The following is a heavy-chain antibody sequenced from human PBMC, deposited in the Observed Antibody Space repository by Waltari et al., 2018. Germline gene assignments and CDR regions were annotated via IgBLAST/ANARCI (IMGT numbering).Heavy chain of an antibody. J-gene: IGHJ4*02. V-gene: IGHV4-59*01. CDR2: IYYSGST. Sequence: QVQLQESGPGLVKPSETLSLTCTVSGGSISSYYWSWIRPPPGKGLEWIGYIYYSGSTNYNPSLKSRVTISVDTSKNQFSLKLSSVTAADTAVYYCARDGVYYDFWSGSPGPNFDYWGQGTLVTVSS. CDR1: GGSISSYY. CDR3: ARDGVYYDFWSGSPGPNFDY. D-gene: IGHD3-3*01.